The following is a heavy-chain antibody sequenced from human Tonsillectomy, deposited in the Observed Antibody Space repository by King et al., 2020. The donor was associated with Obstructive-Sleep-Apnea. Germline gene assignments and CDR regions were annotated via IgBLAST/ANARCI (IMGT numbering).Heavy chain of an antibody. J-gene: IGHJ5*02. CDR3: ATEVVLSPTPMDWFDP. Sequence: QLVQSGAEVKKPGASVKVSCKVSGYTLTELSMHWVRQAPGKGLEWMGGFDPEDGETIYAQKFQSRVTMTEDTSTDTAYMELTSLRSEDTAVYYCATEVVLSPTPMDWFDPWGQGTLVTVSS. CDR2: FDPEDGET. D-gene: IGHD2-15*01. V-gene: IGHV1-24*01. CDR1: GYTLTELS.